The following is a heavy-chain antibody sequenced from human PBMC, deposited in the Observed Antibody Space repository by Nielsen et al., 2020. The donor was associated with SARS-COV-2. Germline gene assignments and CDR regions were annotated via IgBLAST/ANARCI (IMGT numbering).Heavy chain of an antibody. Sequence: GESLKISCSASGFTFSSYAMSWVRQAPGKGLEWVSSISGSGGSTYYADSVKGRFTIPGDNSKTTLYLQVNSLRADDTAVYYCARSRGGGWYWFDPWGQGTLVTVSS. J-gene: IGHJ5*02. CDR1: GFTFSSYA. D-gene: IGHD6-19*01. V-gene: IGHV3-23*01. CDR2: ISGSGGST. CDR3: ARSRGGGWYWFDP.